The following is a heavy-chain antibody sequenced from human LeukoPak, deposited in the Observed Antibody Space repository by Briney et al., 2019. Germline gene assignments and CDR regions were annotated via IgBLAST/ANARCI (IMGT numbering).Heavy chain of an antibody. D-gene: IGHD3-10*01. CDR3: ARERGRGVISPYFES. CDR2: IYSGGDI. V-gene: IGHV3-66*01. CDR1: GFTVSSNY. J-gene: IGHJ4*02. Sequence: GGSLTLSCTASGFTVSSNYMSWVRQAPGKGLEWVSVIYSGGDIRYAASVKGRFTISRDNSKNTLYLQMNSLRAEDTALYYCARERGRGVISPYFESWGQGTLVTVSS.